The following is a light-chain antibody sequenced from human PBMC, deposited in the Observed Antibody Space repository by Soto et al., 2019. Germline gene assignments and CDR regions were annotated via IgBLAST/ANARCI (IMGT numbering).Light chain of an antibody. V-gene: IGLV1-47*02. CDR1: TSNIGGNF. CDR3: ATWDDGLSAYV. Sequence: QSVLTQPPSASGTPGQRVTISCSGSTSNIGGNFVYWYQQLPGSAPKLLIYTNDQRPSGVPDRSSGSKSGTSASLAISGLRSEDEADYYCATWDDGLSAYVFGIGTKLTVL. CDR2: TND. J-gene: IGLJ1*01.